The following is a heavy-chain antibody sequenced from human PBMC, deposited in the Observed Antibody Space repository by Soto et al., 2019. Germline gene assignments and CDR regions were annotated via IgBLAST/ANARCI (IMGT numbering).Heavy chain of an antibody. CDR1: GGSISSSSYY. CDR3: ATSNWFDP. J-gene: IGHJ5*02. V-gene: IGHV4-39*01. Sequence: TETLSLTCTVSGGSISSSSYYWGWIRQPPGKGLEWIGIIYYSGSTYYNPSLKSRVTISVDTSKNQFSLKLSSVSATDTAVYYCATSNWFDPWGQGTLVTVSS. CDR2: IYYSGST.